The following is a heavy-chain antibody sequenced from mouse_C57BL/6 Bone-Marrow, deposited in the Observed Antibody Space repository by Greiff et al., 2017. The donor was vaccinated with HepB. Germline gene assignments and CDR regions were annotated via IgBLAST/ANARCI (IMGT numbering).Heavy chain of an antibody. D-gene: IGHD1-2*01. V-gene: IGHV1-54*01. CDR2: INPGRGGT. J-gene: IGHJ3*01. Sequence: QVQLKESGAELVRPGTSVTVSCKASGYAFTNYLIEWVKPRPEQGLEWIGVINPGRGGTNYNEKFKGTATLTADNSSSTADMQLSSLTSEDSAVYFCARSCINHFAYWGQGTLVTVSA. CDR1: GYAFTNYL. CDR3: ARSCINHFAY.